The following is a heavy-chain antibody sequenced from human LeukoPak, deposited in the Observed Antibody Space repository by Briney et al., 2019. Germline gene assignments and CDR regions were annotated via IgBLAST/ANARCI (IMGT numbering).Heavy chain of an antibody. V-gene: IGHV4-59*01. CDR2: IYYSGSP. D-gene: IGHD3-3*01. J-gene: IGHJ6*03. Sequence: PSETLSLTCTVSGGSISSYYWSWIRQPPGKGLEWIGYIYYSGSPNYNPSLKSRVTISVDTSKNQFSLKLSSVTAADTAVYYCARASPDYDFWSGDDYYYYMDVWGKGTTVTVSS. CDR1: GGSISSYY. CDR3: ARASPDYDFWSGDDYYYYMDV.